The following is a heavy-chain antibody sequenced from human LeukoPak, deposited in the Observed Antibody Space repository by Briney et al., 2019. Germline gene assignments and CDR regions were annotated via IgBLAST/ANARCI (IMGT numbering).Heavy chain of an antibody. J-gene: IGHJ4*02. CDR2: IYYSGST. V-gene: IGHV4-39*01. CDR1: GGSISSSSYY. CDR3: ARFGDYGDYLDY. Sequence: SETLSLTCTVSGGSISSSSYYWGWIRQPPGKGLEWIGSIYYSGSTYYNPSLKSRVTISVDTSKNQFSLKLSSVTAADTAVYYCARFGDYGDYLDYWGQGTLVTVSS. D-gene: IGHD4-17*01.